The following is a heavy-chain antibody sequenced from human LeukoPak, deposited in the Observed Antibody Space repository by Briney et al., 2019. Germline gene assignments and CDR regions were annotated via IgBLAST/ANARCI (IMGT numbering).Heavy chain of an antibody. D-gene: IGHD5-18*01. Sequence: VGALRLSGAASGFTLSSYGMHWVRQAPGKGLEWVAVISYDGSKKYYADSVKGRFTISRDNSKNTLYLQMNSLRAEDTAVYYCAKALGYSYGTDYWGQGTLVTVSS. CDR3: AKALGYSYGTDY. J-gene: IGHJ4*02. CDR2: ISYDGSKK. CDR1: GFTLSSYG. V-gene: IGHV3-30*18.